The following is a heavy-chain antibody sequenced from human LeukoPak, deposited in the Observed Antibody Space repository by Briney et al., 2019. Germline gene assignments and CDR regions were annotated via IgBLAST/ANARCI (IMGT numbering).Heavy chain of an antibody. D-gene: IGHD3-22*01. CDR3: AREMGYYDSSGPNYFDY. J-gene: IGHJ4*02. V-gene: IGHV4-30-4*08. CDR1: GGSISSGDYC. Sequence: SQTLSLTCTVSGGSISSGDYCWSWIRQPPGKGLEWIGYIYYSGSTYYNPSLKSRVTISVDTSKNQFSLKLSSVTAADTAVYYCAREMGYYDSSGPNYFDYWGQGTLVTVSS. CDR2: IYYSGST.